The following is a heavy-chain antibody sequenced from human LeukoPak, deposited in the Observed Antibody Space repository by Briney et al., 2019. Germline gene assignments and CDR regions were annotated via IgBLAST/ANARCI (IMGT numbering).Heavy chain of an antibody. CDR3: ARDNPFGGVIDTFDY. D-gene: IGHD3-16*02. V-gene: IGHV1-69*04. CDR2: IIPILGIA. J-gene: IGHJ4*02. Sequence: ASVKVSCKASGGTFSRYAISWVRQAPGQGLEWMGRIIPILGIANYAQKFQGRVTITADKSTSTAYMELSSLRSEDTAVYYCARDNPFGGVIDTFDYWGQGTLVTVSS. CDR1: GGTFSRYA.